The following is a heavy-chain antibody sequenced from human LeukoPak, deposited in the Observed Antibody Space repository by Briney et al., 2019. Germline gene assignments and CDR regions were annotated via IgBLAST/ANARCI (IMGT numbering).Heavy chain of an antibody. D-gene: IGHD2-2*01. CDR1: GFTLSSYG. CDR3: ARESPSGYCSSTSCPLFDP. V-gene: IGHV3-20*01. CDR2: INWNGGST. J-gene: IGHJ5*02. Sequence: PGGSLRLSCAASGFTLSSYGMHWVRQAPGKGLEWVSGINWNGGSTGYADSVKGRFTISRDNAKNSLYLQMNSLRAEDTALYHCARESPSGYCSSTSCPLFDPWGQGTLVTVSS.